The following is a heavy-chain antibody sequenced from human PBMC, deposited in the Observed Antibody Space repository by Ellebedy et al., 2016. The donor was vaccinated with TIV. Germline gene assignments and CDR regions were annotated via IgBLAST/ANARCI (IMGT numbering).Heavy chain of an antibody. CDR3: AKDRDSSSDY. Sequence: GESLKISCAASGFTFSSYAMHWVRQAPGKGLEWVAVISYDGSNKYYADSVKGRFTISRDNSKNTLYLQMNSLRAEDTAVYYCAKDRDSSSDYWGQGTLVTVSS. D-gene: IGHD6-6*01. CDR2: ISYDGSNK. J-gene: IGHJ4*02. V-gene: IGHV3-30-3*01. CDR1: GFTFSSYA.